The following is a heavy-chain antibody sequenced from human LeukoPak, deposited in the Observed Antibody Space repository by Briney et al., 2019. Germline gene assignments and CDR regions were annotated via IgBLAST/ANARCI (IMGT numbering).Heavy chain of an antibody. CDR3: ARDGAEYYYYYYMDV. D-gene: IGHD3-16*01. J-gene: IGHJ6*03. CDR1: GFTFDDYG. CDR2: INWNGGST. V-gene: IGHV3-20*04. Sequence: GGSLRLSCAASGFTFDDYGMSWVRQAPGKGLEWVSGINWNGGSTGYADSVKGRFTISRDNAKNSLYLQMNSLRAEDTALYYCARDGAEYYYYYYMDVWGKGTTVTVSS.